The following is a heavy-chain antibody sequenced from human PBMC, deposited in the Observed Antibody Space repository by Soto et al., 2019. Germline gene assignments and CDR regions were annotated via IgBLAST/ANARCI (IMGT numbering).Heavy chain of an antibody. J-gene: IGHJ4*02. D-gene: IGHD1-26*01. CDR2: ISSSSSYI. CDR1: GFTFSSYS. CDR3: ARSPMGATYFDY. V-gene: IGHV3-21*04. Sequence: PGGSLRFSCAASGFTFSSYSMNWVRQAPGKGLEWVSSISSSSSYIYYADSVKGRFTISRDNSKNTLYLQMNSLRAEDTAVYYCARSPMGATYFDYWGQGTLVTVSS.